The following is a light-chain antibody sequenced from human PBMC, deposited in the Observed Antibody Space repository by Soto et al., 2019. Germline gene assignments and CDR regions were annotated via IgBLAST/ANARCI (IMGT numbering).Light chain of an antibody. CDR2: GNF. CDR1: NFNIGAYYH. J-gene: IGLJ2*01. V-gene: IGLV1-40*01. CDR3: QSYDSRLSGHVV. Sequence: QSVLTQPPSVSGAPGQRVTISCTGNNFNIGAYYHVHWYRQFPGTAPKLLIYGNFNRPSGVPDRFSGSQSGTSASLVITGLQAEDEADYYCQSYDSRLSGHVVFGGGTKLTVL.